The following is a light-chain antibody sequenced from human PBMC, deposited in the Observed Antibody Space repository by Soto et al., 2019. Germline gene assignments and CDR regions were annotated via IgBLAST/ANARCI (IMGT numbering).Light chain of an antibody. J-gene: IGKJ1*01. V-gene: IGKV3-11*01. CDR1: QSVSSY. CDR3: QQHSNWPWT. CDR2: DAS. Sequence: EIVLTQSPSTLSLSPGDRATLSCRASQSVSSYLAWYQQKPGQAPRLLIYDASNMATGIPARFSGSGSGTDFTLTLSSLEPEDFAVYYCQQHSNWPWTFGQGTKVEIK.